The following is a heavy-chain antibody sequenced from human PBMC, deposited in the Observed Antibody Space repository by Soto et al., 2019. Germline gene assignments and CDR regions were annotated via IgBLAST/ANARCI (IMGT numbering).Heavy chain of an antibody. V-gene: IGHV3-23*01. CDR3: ARVVRYFDTPYGMDV. Sequence: EGQLLESGEGLVQPGGSLTLSCAASGFTFSNYAMSWVRQAPGKGLEWVSGIGGIGSNTYYADSVKGRFTISRDNSKNTLFLQMNSLRAEETAEYYCARVVRYFDTPYGMDVWGQGTTVTVSS. CDR2: IGGIGSNT. D-gene: IGHD3-9*01. J-gene: IGHJ6*02. CDR1: GFTFSNYA.